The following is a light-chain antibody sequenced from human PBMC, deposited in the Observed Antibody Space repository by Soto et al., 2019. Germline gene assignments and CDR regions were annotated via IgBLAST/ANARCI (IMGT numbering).Light chain of an antibody. CDR2: KAS. CDR3: KHEGSHSAA. Sequence: IACRASQSATSWLAWYQQTSGKATKLLIYKASSLESGVPSRFSGSGSGTEFTLAIGRRYPDDFATDYPKHEGSHSAAVGQGTKVDIK. V-gene: IGKV1-5*03. J-gene: IGKJ1*01. CDR1: QSATSW.